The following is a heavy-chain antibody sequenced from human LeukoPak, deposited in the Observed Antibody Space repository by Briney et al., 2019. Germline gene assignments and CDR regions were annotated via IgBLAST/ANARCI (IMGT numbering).Heavy chain of an antibody. Sequence: GSSVKVSCKASGGTFSSYASSWVRQAPGQGLECMGGIIPTFGTANSAQKFQGRVTITTDESTSTAYMELSSMRSEDTAVYYCARGMVRGVPLAGRYWFDPWGQGTLVTVSS. D-gene: IGHD3-10*01. CDR1: GGTFSSYA. CDR3: ARGMVRGVPLAGRYWFDP. CDR2: IIPTFGTA. J-gene: IGHJ5*02. V-gene: IGHV1-69*05.